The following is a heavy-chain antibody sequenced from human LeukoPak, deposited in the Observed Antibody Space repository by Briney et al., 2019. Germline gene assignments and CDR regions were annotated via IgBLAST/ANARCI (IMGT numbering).Heavy chain of an antibody. V-gene: IGHV4-59*01. D-gene: IGHD4-17*01. J-gene: IGHJ4*02. CDR1: GGSISTYY. Sequence: SETLSLTCTVSGGSISTYYWSWIRQPPGKGLEWIGYIYYSGSTNYNPSLKSRVTISVDTSKNQFSLKLSSVTAADTAVYYCARERARSGDFGYWGQGTLVTVSA. CDR3: ARERARSGDFGY. CDR2: IYYSGST.